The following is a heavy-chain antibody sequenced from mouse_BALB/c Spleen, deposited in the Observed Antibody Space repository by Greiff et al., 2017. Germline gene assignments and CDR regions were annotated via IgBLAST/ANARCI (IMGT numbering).Heavy chain of an antibody. CDR1: GFSLTSYG. J-gene: IGHJ4*01. CDR2: IWAGGST. V-gene: IGHV2-9*02. CDR3: AREPVATRYAMDY. Sequence: VKLMESGPGLVAPSQSLSITCTVSGFSLTSYGVHWVRQPPGKGLEWLGVIWAGGSTNYNSALMSRLSISKDNSKSQVFLKMNSLQTDDTAMYYCAREPVATRYAMDYWGQGTSVTVSS. D-gene: IGHD1-1*01.